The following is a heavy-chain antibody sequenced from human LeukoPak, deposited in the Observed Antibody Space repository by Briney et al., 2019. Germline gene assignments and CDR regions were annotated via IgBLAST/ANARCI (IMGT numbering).Heavy chain of an antibody. CDR2: FDPEDGET. CDR1: GYTLTELS. D-gene: IGHD2-2*02. CDR3: ATANWEGSVVVPAAIQARAGNWFDP. Sequence: ASVKVSCKVSGYTLTELSMHWVRQAPGKGLEWMGGFDPEDGETLYAQKFQGRVTMTEGTSTDTAYMELSSLRSEDTAVYYCATANWEGSVVVPAAIQARAGNWFDPWGQGTLVTVFS. J-gene: IGHJ5*02. V-gene: IGHV1-24*01.